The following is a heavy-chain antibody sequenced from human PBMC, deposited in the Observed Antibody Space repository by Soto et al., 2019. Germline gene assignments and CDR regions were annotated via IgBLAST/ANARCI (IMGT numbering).Heavy chain of an antibody. D-gene: IGHD4-17*01. Sequence: SETLSLTCTVSSGSLKRYYWSWIRQPPGKGLEWIGYIYYSGSTNYNPSLKSRVTLLVDTSKNQFSLKLSSLTAADTAVYFCARGTSTFDFWGQGTLVTVSS. CDR2: IYYSGST. V-gene: IGHV4-59*01. CDR1: SGSLKRYY. CDR3: ARGTSTFDF. J-gene: IGHJ4*02.